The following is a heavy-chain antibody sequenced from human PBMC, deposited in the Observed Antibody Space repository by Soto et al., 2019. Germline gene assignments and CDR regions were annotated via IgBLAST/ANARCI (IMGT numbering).Heavy chain of an antibody. CDR1: GGSISSGGYY. D-gene: IGHD2-21*01. Sequence: QVQLQESGPGLVKPSQTLSLTCTVSGGSISSGGYYWSWIRQHPGKGLEWIGYIYYSGSTYYNPSLKSRVTISVDTSKNQFSLKLSSVTAADTAVYDCAASCVGCGGFNYYGMDVWGQGTTVTVSS. CDR3: AASCVGCGGFNYYGMDV. J-gene: IGHJ6*02. V-gene: IGHV4-31*03. CDR2: IYYSGST.